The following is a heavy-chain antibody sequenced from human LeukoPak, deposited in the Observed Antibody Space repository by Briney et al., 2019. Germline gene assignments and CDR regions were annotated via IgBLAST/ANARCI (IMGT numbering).Heavy chain of an antibody. D-gene: IGHD6-13*01. CDR1: GFTFSSYG. J-gene: IGHJ4*02. CDR2: IRYDGSNK. CDR3: ARGSIAAAGADY. Sequence: GGSLRLSCAASGFTFSSYGMHWVRQAPGKGLEWVAFIRYDGSNKYYADSVKGRFTISRDNSKNTLYLQMNSLRAEDTAVYYCARGSIAAAGADYWGQGTLVTVSS. V-gene: IGHV3-30*02.